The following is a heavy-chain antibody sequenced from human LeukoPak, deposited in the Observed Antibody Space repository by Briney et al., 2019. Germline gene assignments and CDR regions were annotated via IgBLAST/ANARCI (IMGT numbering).Heavy chain of an antibody. Sequence: GGSLRLSCAASGFTFGSYAMSWVRQAPGKGLEWVSAISGSGGTTYYADSVKGRFTISRDNSKNTLYLQMNSLRAEDTAVYYCAKISATVVVVAAHFAHWGQGTLVTVSS. CDR2: ISGSGGTT. V-gene: IGHV3-23*01. D-gene: IGHD2-15*01. J-gene: IGHJ4*02. CDR3: AKISATVVVVAAHFAH. CDR1: GFTFGSYA.